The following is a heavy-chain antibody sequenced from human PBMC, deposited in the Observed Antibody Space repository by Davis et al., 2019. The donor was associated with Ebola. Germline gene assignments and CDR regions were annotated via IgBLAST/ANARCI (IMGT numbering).Heavy chain of an antibody. V-gene: IGHV5-51*01. CDR2: IYTGDSDT. D-gene: IGHD2-8*02. Sequence: GESLKTSCRGSGYSFTSYWIVWVRQMPGKGLEWMGIIYTGDSDTRYSPSFRGQVTILADKSIKTAFLQWSSLKASDTAMYYCASLRRTITGMDDAFEIWGQGTMVTVSS. J-gene: IGHJ3*02. CDR3: ASLRRTITGMDDAFEI. CDR1: GYSFTSYW.